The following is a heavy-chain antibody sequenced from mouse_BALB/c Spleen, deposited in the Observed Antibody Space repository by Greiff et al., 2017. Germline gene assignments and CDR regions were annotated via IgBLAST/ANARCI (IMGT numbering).Heavy chain of an antibody. CDR3: ARSYYYGNYAMDY. D-gene: IGHD2-1*01. J-gene: IGHJ4*01. CDR1: GDSITSGY. CDR2: ISYSGST. Sequence: EVQLQQSGPSLVKPSQTLSLTCSVTGDSITSGYWNWIRKFPGNKLEYMGYISYSGSTYYNPSLKSRISITRDTSKNQYYLQLNSVTTEDTATYYCARSYYYGNYAMDYWGQGTSVTVSS. V-gene: IGHV3-8*02.